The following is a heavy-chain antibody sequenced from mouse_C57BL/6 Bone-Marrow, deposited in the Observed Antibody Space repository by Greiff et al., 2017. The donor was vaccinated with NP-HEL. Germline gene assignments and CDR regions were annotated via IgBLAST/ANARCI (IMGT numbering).Heavy chain of an antibody. CDR3: AREYDYDVEDYYFDY. J-gene: IGHJ2*01. CDR2: IDPSDSYT. CDR1: GYTFTSYW. D-gene: IGHD2-4*01. Sequence: QVQLKQPGAELVMPGASVKLSCKASGYTFTSYWMHWVKQRPGQGLEWIGEIDPSDSYTNYNQKFKGKSTLTVDKSSSTAYMQLSSLTSEDSAVYYCAREYDYDVEDYYFDYWGQGTTLTVSS. V-gene: IGHV1-69*01.